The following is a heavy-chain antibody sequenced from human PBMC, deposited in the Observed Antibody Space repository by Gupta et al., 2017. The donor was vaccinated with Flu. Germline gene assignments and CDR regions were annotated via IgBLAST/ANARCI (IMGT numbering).Heavy chain of an antibody. CDR3: ARGDDYYDSSGYYYFDY. V-gene: IGHV4-34*01. CDR1: GGSFSGYY. D-gene: IGHD3-22*01. J-gene: IGHJ4*02. CDR2: INHSGST. Sequence: QVQLQQWGAGLLKPSETLSLTCAVYGGSFSGYYWSWIRQPPGKGLEWIGEINHSGSTNYNPSLKSRVTISVDTSKNQFSLKLSSVTAADTAVYYCARGDDYYDSSGYYYFDYWGQGTLVTVSS.